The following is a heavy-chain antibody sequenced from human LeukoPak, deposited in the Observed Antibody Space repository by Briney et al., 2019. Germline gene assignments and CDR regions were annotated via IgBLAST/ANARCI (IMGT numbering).Heavy chain of an antibody. CDR2: IKQEGSEK. CDR3: ARVYSSTSGKNAFDI. J-gene: IGHJ3*02. CDR1: GFTVSSNY. D-gene: IGHD6-6*01. Sequence: GGSLRLSCAASGFTVSSNYMSWVRQAPGKGLEWVANIKQEGSEKTYVDSVKGRFTISRDNAQNSLYLQMNSLRAEDTAVYYCARVYSSTSGKNAFDIWGQGTMVTVSS. V-gene: IGHV3-7*03.